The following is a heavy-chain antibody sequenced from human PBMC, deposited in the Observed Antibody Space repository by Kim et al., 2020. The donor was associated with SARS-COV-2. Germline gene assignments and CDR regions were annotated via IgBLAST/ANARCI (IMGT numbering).Heavy chain of an antibody. CDR3: ARGHDYSRSWFDP. J-gene: IGHJ5*02. D-gene: IGHD4-4*01. Sequence: YATKFQGRVPISADESTSTVYMELSSLGSEETAVYYCARGHDYSRSWFDPWGQGTLVTVSS. V-gene: IGHV1-69*01.